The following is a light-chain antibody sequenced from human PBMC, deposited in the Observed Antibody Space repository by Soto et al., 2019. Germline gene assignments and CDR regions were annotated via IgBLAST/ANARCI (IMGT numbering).Light chain of an antibody. V-gene: IGLV2-14*01. CDR1: SSDVGGYNS. CDR2: EVR. Sequence: QSALTQPASVSGSPGQSITISCTGTSSDVGGYNSVSWYQHHPGKAPKLMIYEVRNRPSGVSNRFSGSKSGNTASLTISGLQAEDEADYHCSSYTSSSTLVFGGGTKLTVL. J-gene: IGLJ3*02. CDR3: SSYTSSSTLV.